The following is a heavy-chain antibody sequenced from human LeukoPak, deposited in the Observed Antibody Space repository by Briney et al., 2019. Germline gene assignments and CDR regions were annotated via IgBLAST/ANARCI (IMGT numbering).Heavy chain of an antibody. Sequence: PSQTLSLTCTVSGGSISSGDYYWSWIRQPPGKGLEWIGYIYYSGRTYYNPSLKSRVTISVDTSKNQFSLKLSSVTAADTAVYYCARTLIAVAGTGWFDPWGQGTLVTVSS. CDR2: IYYSGRT. J-gene: IGHJ5*02. CDR3: ARTLIAVAGTGWFDP. D-gene: IGHD6-19*01. V-gene: IGHV4-30-4*01. CDR1: GGSISSGDYY.